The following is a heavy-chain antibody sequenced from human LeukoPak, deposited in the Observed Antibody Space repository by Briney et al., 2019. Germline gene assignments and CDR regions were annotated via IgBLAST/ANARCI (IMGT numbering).Heavy chain of an antibody. J-gene: IGHJ2*01. Sequence: GGSLRLSCAASGFTFSSYGIHWVRQAPGKGLEWVASIRYDGTKTYYTDSVKGRFTFFRDNSKNTLYLHMNSLTVDDTAVYYCTRDPSRGWAFYYYFDLWGRGTLVTVSS. CDR2: IRYDGTKT. CDR3: TRDPSRGWAFYYYFDL. CDR1: GFTFSSYG. D-gene: IGHD3-10*01. V-gene: IGHV3-30*02.